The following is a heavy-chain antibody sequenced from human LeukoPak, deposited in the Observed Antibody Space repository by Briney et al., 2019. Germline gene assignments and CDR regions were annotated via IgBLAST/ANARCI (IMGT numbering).Heavy chain of an antibody. CDR2: IYYLGGT. V-gene: IGHV4-39*01. J-gene: IGHJ5*01. Sequence: SETLSLTCTVSGGSIHCTTHHWGGIRPPPGKGLEWIGSIYYLGGTLYNPSLKSRVTIYVDMSKNQFSLTVNSVTAEDTAVYYCASQHNGFDSWGQGTLVTVSS. D-gene: IGHD1-14*01. CDR1: GGSIHCTTHH. CDR3: ASQHNGFDS.